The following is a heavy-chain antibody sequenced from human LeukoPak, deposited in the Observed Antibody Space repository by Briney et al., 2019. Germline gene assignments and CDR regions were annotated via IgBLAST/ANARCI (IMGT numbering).Heavy chain of an antibody. J-gene: IGHJ6*02. Sequence: GGSLRLSCAASGITVNTNYMSWVRQAPGKGLEWVSSISSSSSYIYYADSVKGRFTISRDNAKNSLYLQMNSLRAEDTAVYYCARILNSGMDVWGQGTTVTVSS. CDR3: ARILNSGMDV. CDR1: GITVNTNY. V-gene: IGHV3-21*01. CDR2: ISSSSSYI. D-gene: IGHD2/OR15-2a*01.